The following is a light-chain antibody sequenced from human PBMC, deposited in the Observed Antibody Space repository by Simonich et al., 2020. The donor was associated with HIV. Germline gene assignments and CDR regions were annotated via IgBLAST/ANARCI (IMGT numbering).Light chain of an antibody. J-gene: IGKJ5*01. CDR2: WAS. Sequence: DIVMTQSPDSLAVSLGERATINCKSSQSVLYSSNNKSYIAWYQQKPGQPPKLLIYWASTRESGVPVRFSGSGSGTDFTLTISSLQAEDVAVYYCQQYYSTPFTFGQGTRLEIK. V-gene: IGKV4-1*01. CDR1: QSVLYSSNNKSY. CDR3: QQYYSTPFT.